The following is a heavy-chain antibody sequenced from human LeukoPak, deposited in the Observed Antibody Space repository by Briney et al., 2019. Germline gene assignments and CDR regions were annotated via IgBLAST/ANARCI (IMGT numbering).Heavy chain of an antibody. CDR1: SYAITSGYY. V-gene: IGHV4-38-2*02. Sequence: SETLSLTCTVSSYAITSGYYWGWIRQPPGKGLEWIGNIHYSGSTYYNPSLKSRVTISVDTSKNQFSLKMSFVTAADTAMYYCTRAARAIRGVINPFDSWGQGTLVTVSS. CDR2: IHYSGST. CDR3: TRAARAIRGVINPFDS. D-gene: IGHD3-10*01. J-gene: IGHJ4*02.